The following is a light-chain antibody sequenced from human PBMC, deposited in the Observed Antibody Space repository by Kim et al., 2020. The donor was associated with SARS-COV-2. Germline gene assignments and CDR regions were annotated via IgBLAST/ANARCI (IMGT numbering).Light chain of an antibody. CDR1: QGISEY. J-gene: IGKJ1*01. CDR2: GAS. CDR3: QKYNSAPRT. Sequence: ASVGESITSTCRASQGISEYLAWYQQRPGKVPKLLIYGASVLQSGAPSRFSGSGSGTVFTLTISRLQPEDVGTYYCQKYNSAPRTFGQGTKVEIK. V-gene: IGKV1-27*01.